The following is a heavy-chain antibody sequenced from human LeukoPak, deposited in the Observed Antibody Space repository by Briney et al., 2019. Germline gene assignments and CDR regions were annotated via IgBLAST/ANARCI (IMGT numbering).Heavy chain of an antibody. CDR2: INPSGGST. Sequence: GASVKVSCKASGYTFTSYYMHWVRQAPGQGLEWMGIINPSGGSTSYAQKFQGRVTMTRDTSTSTVYMELSSLRAEDTAVYYCARAVAGTNIDYWGQGTLVTVSS. CDR3: ARAVAGTNIDY. V-gene: IGHV1-46*01. D-gene: IGHD6-19*01. J-gene: IGHJ4*02. CDR1: GYTFTSYY.